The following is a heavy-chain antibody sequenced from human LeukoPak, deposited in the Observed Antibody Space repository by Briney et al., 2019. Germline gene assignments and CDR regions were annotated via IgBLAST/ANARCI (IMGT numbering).Heavy chain of an antibody. CDR1: GFTFSTYW. D-gene: IGHD6-25*01. V-gene: IGHV3-74*01. Sequence: PGGSLRLSCAASGFTFSTYWMHWVRQAPGKGLVWVSQIHSDGTSPTYADSVKGRFTISRDNAKNTLYLQMSSLRAEDTAVYYCARDRGYSSDYWGQGTLVTVSS. CDR2: IHSDGTSP. CDR3: ARDRGYSSDY. J-gene: IGHJ4*02.